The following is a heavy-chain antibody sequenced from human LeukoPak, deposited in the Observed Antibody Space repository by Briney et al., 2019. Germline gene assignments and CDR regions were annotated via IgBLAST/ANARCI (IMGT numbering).Heavy chain of an antibody. Sequence: PGGSLRLSCAASGFTFSSYAMHWVRQAPGKGLEWVAVISYDGSNKYYADSVKGRFTIPRDNSKNTLYLQMNSLRAEDTAVYYCASDVLGYCSSTSCYDDWGQGTLVTVSS. D-gene: IGHD2-2*01. V-gene: IGHV3-30-3*01. CDR3: ASDVLGYCSSTSCYDD. J-gene: IGHJ4*02. CDR2: ISYDGSNK. CDR1: GFTFSSYA.